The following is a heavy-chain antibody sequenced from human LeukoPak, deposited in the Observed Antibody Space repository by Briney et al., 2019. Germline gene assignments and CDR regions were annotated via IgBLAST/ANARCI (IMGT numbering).Heavy chain of an antibody. D-gene: IGHD5-12*01. Sequence: GGSLRLSCAASGFTFNDYNMNWVRQAPGKGLEWVSSISSSSTYRYYADSLKGRFTVSRDNAKNSLYLQMNSLRVEDTAVYYCAKSQVTTSPFDSWGQGTLVTVSS. J-gene: IGHJ4*02. CDR2: ISSSSTYR. CDR1: GFTFNDYN. V-gene: IGHV3-21*01. CDR3: AKSQVTTSPFDS.